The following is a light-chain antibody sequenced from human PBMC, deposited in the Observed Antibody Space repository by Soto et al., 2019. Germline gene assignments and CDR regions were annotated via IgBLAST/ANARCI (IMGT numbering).Light chain of an antibody. CDR1: QSVNRN. V-gene: IGKV3-15*01. CDR3: QQYDNWPPEEA. CDR2: AAS. Sequence: EIVMTQSPATLSVSPGERATLSCRASQSVNRNLAWYQQKPGQAPRLLIYAASTRATGIPARFSGSGSGTEFTLTVSSLQSAGFAGYYCQQYDNWPPEEAFGQGTKVDIK. J-gene: IGKJ1*01.